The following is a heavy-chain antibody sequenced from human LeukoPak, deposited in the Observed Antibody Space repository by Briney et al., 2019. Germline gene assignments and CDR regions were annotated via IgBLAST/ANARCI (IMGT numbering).Heavy chain of an antibody. D-gene: IGHD3-10*01. CDR3: ARLEGSGSYPPYLDY. J-gene: IGHJ4*02. V-gene: IGHV5-51*01. Sequence: GESLKISCKGSGYRFTTYWIGWVRQMPGKGLEWMGIIYPGDSDSRYRPSFQGQVTISADKSVSTAYPRWNSLKASDTAMYYCARLEGSGSYPPYLDYWGQGTLVTVSS. CDR1: GYRFTTYW. CDR2: IYPGDSDS.